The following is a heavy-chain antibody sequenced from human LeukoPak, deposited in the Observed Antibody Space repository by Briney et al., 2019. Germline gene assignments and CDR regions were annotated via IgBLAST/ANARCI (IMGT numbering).Heavy chain of an antibody. CDR2: INTNTGNP. CDR1: GYTFTNYA. D-gene: IGHD3-22*01. V-gene: IGHV7-4-1*02. Sequence: ASVKVSCTASGYTFTNYAMNWVRQAPEQGLEWMGWINTNTGNPTYAQGFTGRFVFSLDTSVSTAYLQISSLKAEDTAVYYCARDPNHYYDSSGYYGDYWGQGTLVTVSS. CDR3: ARDPNHYYDSSGYYGDY. J-gene: IGHJ4*02.